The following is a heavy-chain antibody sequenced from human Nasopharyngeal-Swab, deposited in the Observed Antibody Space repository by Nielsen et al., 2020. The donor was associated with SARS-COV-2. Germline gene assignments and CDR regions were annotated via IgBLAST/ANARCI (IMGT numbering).Heavy chain of an antibody. CDR3: ASGPRGSYLQFDN. V-gene: IGHV3-48*04. CDR2: ISSSSTTI. J-gene: IGHJ4*02. CDR1: GFTFRTYS. Sequence: GESLKISCAASGFTFRTYSMNWVRQAPGTGLEWISYISSSSTTIFYADSVKGRFTISRDNAKNSLYLQMNSLRAEDTAVYYCASGPRGSYLQFDNWGQGTLVTVSS. D-gene: IGHD1-26*01.